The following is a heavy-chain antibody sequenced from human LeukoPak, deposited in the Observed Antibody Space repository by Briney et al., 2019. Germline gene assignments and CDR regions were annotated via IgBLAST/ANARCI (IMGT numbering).Heavy chain of an antibody. CDR2: INPNSGGT. D-gene: IGHD6-19*01. CDR3: ARDYEMVAGTLDP. CDR1: GYTFTGYY. Sequence: ASVKVSCKASGYTFTGYYMHWVRQAPGQGLEWMGWINPNSGGTNYAQKFQGRVTMTRDTSISTAYMELSRLRSDDTAVYYCARDYEMVAGTLDPWGQGTLVTVSS. V-gene: IGHV1-2*02. J-gene: IGHJ5*02.